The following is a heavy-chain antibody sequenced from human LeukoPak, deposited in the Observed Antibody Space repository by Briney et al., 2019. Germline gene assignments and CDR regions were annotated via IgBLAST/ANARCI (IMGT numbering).Heavy chain of an antibody. V-gene: IGHV3-23*01. J-gene: IGHJ4*02. Sequence: PGGSLRLSCAASGFTFSSYGMSWVRQAPGKGLEWVSAISGSGGSTYYADSVKGRFTISRDNSKNTLYLQMNSLRAEDTAVYYCAKVWFGELLSDDYWGQGTLVTVSS. D-gene: IGHD3-10*01. CDR2: ISGSGGST. CDR3: AKVWFGELLSDDY. CDR1: GFTFSSYG.